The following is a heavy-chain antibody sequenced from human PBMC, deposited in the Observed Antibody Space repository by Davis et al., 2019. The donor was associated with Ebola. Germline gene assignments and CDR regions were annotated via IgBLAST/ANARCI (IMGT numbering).Heavy chain of an antibody. CDR2: ISAYNGNT. Sequence: ASVKVSCKASGYTFTSYGISWVRQAPGQGLEWMGWISAYNGNTSYAQKFQGRVTMTRDTSTSTVYMELSSLRSEDTAVYYCARDGIAAALVDYYYYGMDVWGQGTTVTVSS. D-gene: IGHD6-13*01. CDR3: ARDGIAAALVDYYYYGMDV. CDR1: GYTFTSYG. J-gene: IGHJ6*02. V-gene: IGHV1-18*01.